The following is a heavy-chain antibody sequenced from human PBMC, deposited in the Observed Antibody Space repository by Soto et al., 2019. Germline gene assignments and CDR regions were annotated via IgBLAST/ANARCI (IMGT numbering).Heavy chain of an antibody. CDR1: GGTFSSHG. Sequence: QVQLVQSGAEVKKPGSSVKVSCKASGGTFSSHGITWVRQAPGQGLEWMGGIIPMFGTPKYARRFQGRVSITADQFTTTAYMEVSKLESGDKAVYYCGIGSVVGKGGATGGPVYWGQGALGNRSS. V-gene: IGHV1-69*01. D-gene: IGHD6-19*01. CDR3: GIGSVVGKGGATGGPVY. J-gene: IGHJ4*02. CDR2: IIPMFGTP.